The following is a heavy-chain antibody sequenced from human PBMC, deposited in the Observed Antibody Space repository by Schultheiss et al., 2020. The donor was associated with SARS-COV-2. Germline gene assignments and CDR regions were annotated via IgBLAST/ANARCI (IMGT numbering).Heavy chain of an antibody. Sequence: SETLSLTCTVSGGSISSGDYYWSWIRQPPGKGLEWIGYIYYSGSTYYNPSLKSRVTISVDTSRNQFSLKLSSVTAADTAVYYCARGKMTWFDPWGQGTLVTVSS. CDR1: GGSISSGDYY. J-gene: IGHJ5*02. CDR3: ARGKMTWFDP. V-gene: IGHV4-30-4*08. CDR2: IYYSGST.